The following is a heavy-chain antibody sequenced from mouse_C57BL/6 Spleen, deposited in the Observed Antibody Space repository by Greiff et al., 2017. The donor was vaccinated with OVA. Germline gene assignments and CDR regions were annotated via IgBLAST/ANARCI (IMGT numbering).Heavy chain of an antibody. V-gene: IGHV1-15*01. CDR2: IDPETGGT. CDR3: TRSGGNSAWFAY. D-gene: IGHD2-1*01. J-gene: IGHJ3*01. Sequence: VKLQESGAELVRPGASVTLSCKASGYTFTDYEMHWVKQTPVHGLEWIGAIDPETGGTAYNQKFKGKAILTADKSSSTAYMELRSLTSEDSAVYYCTRSGGNSAWFAYWGQGTLVTVSA. CDR1: GYTFTDYE.